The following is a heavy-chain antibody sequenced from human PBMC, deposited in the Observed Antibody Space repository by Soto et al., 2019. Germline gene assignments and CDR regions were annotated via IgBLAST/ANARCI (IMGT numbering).Heavy chain of an antibody. J-gene: IGHJ4*02. CDR3: AKVYPMGYLFDF. CDR2: ISYDGSNK. V-gene: IGHV3-30-3*01. Sequence: VGSLRLSCAASGFAFNTYSMHWVRQAPGRGLEWVAVISYDGSNKFYADSVKGRFTISRDNSKNTLYLEMNSLRGEDTAVYYCAKVYPMGYLFDFWGQRTLVTVSS. D-gene: IGHD1-26*01. CDR1: GFAFNTYS.